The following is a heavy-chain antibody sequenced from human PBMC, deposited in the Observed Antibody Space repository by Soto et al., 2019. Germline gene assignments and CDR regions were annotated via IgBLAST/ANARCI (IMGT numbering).Heavy chain of an antibody. CDR3: ARHISPYDMLTGSFDP. V-gene: IGHV4-61*05. D-gene: IGHD3-9*01. CDR2: IFYTGTT. J-gene: IGHJ5*02. Sequence: PSETLSLTCTVSGDSFSSDSISNYYWSWIRQPPGKGLEWIGYIFYTGTTNYYPSLESRATISLDKSKNQFSLILSSVTAADTAVYYCARHISPYDMLTGSFDPWGQGTLVTVSS. CDR1: GDSFSSDSISNYY.